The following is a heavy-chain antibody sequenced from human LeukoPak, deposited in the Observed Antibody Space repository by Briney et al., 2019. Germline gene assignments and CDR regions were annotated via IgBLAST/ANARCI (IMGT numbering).Heavy chain of an antibody. V-gene: IGHV1-8*01. CDR3: AGGYGYDRGAFDI. J-gene: IGHJ3*02. Sequence: ASVKLSCKASGYTFTSYDINWVRRATGQGLEWMGWMNPNSGNTGYAQKCQGRVTMTRNTSISTAYMELSSLRSEDTAVYYCAGGYGYDRGAFDIWGQGTMVTVSS. CDR1: GYTFTSYD. CDR2: MNPNSGNT. D-gene: IGHD5-18*01.